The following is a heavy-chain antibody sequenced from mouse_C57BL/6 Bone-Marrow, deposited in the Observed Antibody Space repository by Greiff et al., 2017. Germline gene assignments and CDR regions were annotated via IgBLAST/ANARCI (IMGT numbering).Heavy chain of an antibody. D-gene: IGHD2-1*01. CDR3: ARRGYGNPYAMDY. Sequence: EVQLVESVAELVRPGASVKLSCTASGFNIKNTYMHWVKQRPEQGLEWIGRIDPANGNTKYAPKFQGKATITADTSSNTAYLQLSSLTSEDTAIXYCARRGYGNPYAMDYWGQGTTLTVSS. CDR1: GFNIKNTY. J-gene: IGHJ2*01. CDR2: IDPANGNT. V-gene: IGHV14-3*01.